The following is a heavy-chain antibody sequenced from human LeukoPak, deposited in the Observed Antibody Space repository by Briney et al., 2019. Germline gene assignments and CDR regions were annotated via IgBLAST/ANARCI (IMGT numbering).Heavy chain of an antibody. CDR3: ARDRNVYSGSFAS. D-gene: IGHD1-26*01. CDR2: INPSTGGT. CDR1: GYTFSGDY. V-gene: IGHV1-2*06. J-gene: IGHJ4*02. Sequence: ASVKVSCKASGYTFSGDYVHWVRQAPGQGLEWMGRINPSTGGTTYAQKFQGRVTMTRDTSVSTAYMELNRLTSDDTAVYFCARDRNVYSGSFASWGQGTLVTVSS.